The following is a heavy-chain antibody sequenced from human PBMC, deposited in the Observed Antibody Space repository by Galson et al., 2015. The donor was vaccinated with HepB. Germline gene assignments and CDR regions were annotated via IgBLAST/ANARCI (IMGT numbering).Heavy chain of an antibody. D-gene: IGHD5-18*01. V-gene: IGHV3-7*01. Sequence: SLRLSCAASGFTFSNYWMSWVRQAPGKGLEWMANIKQDGSEKYYVDSVKGRLTISKDNSKNSLYLQMNSLRAEDTAVYYCARDRRGYSYGYTDYWGQGTLVTVSS. CDR1: GFTFSNYW. CDR2: IKQDGSEK. J-gene: IGHJ4*02. CDR3: ARDRRGYSYGYTDY.